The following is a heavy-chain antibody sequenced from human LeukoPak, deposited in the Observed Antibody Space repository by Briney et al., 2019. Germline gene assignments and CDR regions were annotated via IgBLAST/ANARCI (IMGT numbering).Heavy chain of an antibody. J-gene: IGHJ4*02. CDR3: ARESDTAMVQYYFDY. CDR1: GFTFSSYG. V-gene: IGHV3-33*08. D-gene: IGHD5-18*01. Sequence: GGSLRLSCAASGFTFSSYGMHWVRQAPGKGLEWVAVIWYDGSNKYYADSVKGRFTISRDNSKNTLYLQMNSLRAEDTAVYYCARESDTAMVQYYFDYWGQGTLVTVSS. CDR2: IWYDGSNK.